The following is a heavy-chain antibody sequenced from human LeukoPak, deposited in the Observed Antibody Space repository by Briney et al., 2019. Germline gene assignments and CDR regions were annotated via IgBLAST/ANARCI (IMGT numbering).Heavy chain of an antibody. V-gene: IGHV3-21*01. J-gene: IGHJ3*02. CDR1: GFTFGSYS. CDR2: INSDSNYI. Sequence: GGSLRLSCAASGFTFGSYSMNWVRQAPGKGLEWVLSINSDSNYIYYADSVQGRFTISRDNAKNSLYLQMNSLRAEDTAVYYCAVAYYYGSGDAFDIWGQGTKVTVSS. D-gene: IGHD3-10*01. CDR3: AVAYYYGSGDAFDI.